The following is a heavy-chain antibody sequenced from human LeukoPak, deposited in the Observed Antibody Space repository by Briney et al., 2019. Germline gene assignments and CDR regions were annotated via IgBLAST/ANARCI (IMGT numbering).Heavy chain of an antibody. Sequence: PGGSLRLSCAASGFTFNSYSINWVRQAPGKGLEWVSYISSSSSTIHYADSVKGRFTISRDNSKSTLSLQMNSLRAEDTAIYYCATYRQVLLPFESWGQGTLVTVSS. CDR3: ATYRQVLLPFES. D-gene: IGHD2-8*02. J-gene: IGHJ4*02. CDR2: ISSSSSTI. CDR1: GFTFNSYS. V-gene: IGHV3-48*01.